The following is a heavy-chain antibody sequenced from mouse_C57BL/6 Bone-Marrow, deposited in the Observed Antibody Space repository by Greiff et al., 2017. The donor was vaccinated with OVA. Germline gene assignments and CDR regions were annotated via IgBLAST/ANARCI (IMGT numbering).Heavy chain of an antibody. Sequence: QVQLQQPGAELVMPGASVKLSCKASGYTFTSYWMHWVKQRPGQGLEWIGEIDPSDSYTNYNQKFKGKSTLTVDKSSSTAYMQLSSLTSEDSAVYYCARDDDYYGSSYFDYWGQGTTLTVSS. CDR1: GYTFTSYW. V-gene: IGHV1-69*01. CDR2: IDPSDSYT. D-gene: IGHD1-1*01. J-gene: IGHJ2*01. CDR3: ARDDDYYGSSYFDY.